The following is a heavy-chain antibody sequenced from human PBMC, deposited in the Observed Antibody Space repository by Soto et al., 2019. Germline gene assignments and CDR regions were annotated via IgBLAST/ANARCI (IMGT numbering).Heavy chain of an antibody. D-gene: IGHD6-6*01. Sequence: GGSLRLSCAASGFTFSSYGMHWVRQAPGKGLEWVAVIWYDGSNKYYADSVKGRFTISRDNSKNTLYLQMNSLRAEDTAVYYCARDQVAIAARPPSHFDYWGQGTLVTVSS. CDR1: GFTFSSYG. J-gene: IGHJ4*02. CDR2: IWYDGSNK. CDR3: ARDQVAIAARPPSHFDY. V-gene: IGHV3-33*01.